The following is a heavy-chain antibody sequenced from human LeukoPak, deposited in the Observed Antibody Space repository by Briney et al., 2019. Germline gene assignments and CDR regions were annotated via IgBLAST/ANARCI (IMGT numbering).Heavy chain of an antibody. CDR3: ARVRSRAIFGAVMMGDYYGMDV. D-gene: IGHD3-3*01. CDR2: INPNSGGT. V-gene: IGHV1-2*02. CDR1: GYTFTGYY. Sequence: ASVKVSCKASGYTFTGYYMHWVRQAPGQGLEWMGWINPNSGGTNYAQKFQGRVTMTRDTSISTAYMELSRLRSDDTAVYYCARVRSRAIFGAVMMGDYYGMDVWGQGTTVTVSS. J-gene: IGHJ6*02.